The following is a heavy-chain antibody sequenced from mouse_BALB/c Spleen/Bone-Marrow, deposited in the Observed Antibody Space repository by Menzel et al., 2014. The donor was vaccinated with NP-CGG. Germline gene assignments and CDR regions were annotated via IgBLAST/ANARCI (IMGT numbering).Heavy chain of an antibody. CDR2: INPSSGYT. CDR1: GYTFTSYT. J-gene: IGHJ1*01. V-gene: IGHV1-4*01. Sequence: VKLQEPGAELARPGASVKMSCKASGYTFTSYTMHWVKQRPGQGLEWIGYINPSSGYTNYNQKFKDKATLTADKSSSTAYMQLSSLTSEDSAVYYCARSLRWYFDVWGAGTTVTVSS. D-gene: IGHD1-1*01. CDR3: ARSLRWYFDV.